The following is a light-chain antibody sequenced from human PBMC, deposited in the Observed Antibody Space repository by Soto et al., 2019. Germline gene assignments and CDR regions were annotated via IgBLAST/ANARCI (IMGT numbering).Light chain of an antibody. CDR3: YQYDSSPPLT. J-gene: IGKJ4*01. Sequence: EFVLTQSPGTLSLSPGERATLSCRASQGISSSFLAWYQQQPGQAPSLLIYGASSRGTGIPDCFSSSGCARNVSLTISSLEPEDFAVYYCYQYDSSPPLTFGGGTKVEIK. V-gene: IGKV3-20*01. CDR2: GAS. CDR1: QGISSSF.